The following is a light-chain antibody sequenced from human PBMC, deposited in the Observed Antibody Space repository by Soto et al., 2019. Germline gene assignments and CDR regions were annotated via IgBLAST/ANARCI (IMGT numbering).Light chain of an antibody. CDR1: QGISNY. CDR3: QHTKTNNLPIT. CDR2: AAS. Sequence: DIQMTQSPSSLSASVGDRFTITCLAIQGISNYLAWYQQKPGKVTKLLIYAASTLQSGVPSRLSGSGSGTDFTLTISSLQPADFATYYCQHTKTNNLPITFGQGTRLEIK. J-gene: IGKJ5*01. V-gene: IGKV1-27*01.